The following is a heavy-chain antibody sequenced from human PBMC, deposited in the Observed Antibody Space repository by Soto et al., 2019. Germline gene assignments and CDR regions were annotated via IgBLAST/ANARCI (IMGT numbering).Heavy chain of an antibody. CDR3: ARDYRATGTGSFDY. Sequence: QVQLVESGGGVVQPGRSLRLSCAASGFTFSSYAMHWVRQAPGKGLEWVAVISYDGSNKYYADSVKGRFTISRENSKNTLYLQMNSLRAEDTAVYYCARDYRATGTGSFDYWGQGTMVTVSS. D-gene: IGHD1-1*01. CDR2: ISYDGSNK. CDR1: GFTFSSYA. V-gene: IGHV3-30-3*01. J-gene: IGHJ4*02.